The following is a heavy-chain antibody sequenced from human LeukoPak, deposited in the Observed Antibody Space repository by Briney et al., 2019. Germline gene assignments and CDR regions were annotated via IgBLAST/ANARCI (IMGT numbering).Heavy chain of an antibody. Sequence: GESLKISCKGSGYSFNSYYIGWVRQMPGKGLEWMGSIYPGDPGTRYSPSFEGQVTISLDRSITTAYLQWSSLKASDTAMYYCARGVDFWSGSPYFDFWGQGSLVTVS. J-gene: IGHJ4*02. D-gene: IGHD3-3*01. CDR3: ARGVDFWSGSPYFDF. CDR1: GYSFNSYY. V-gene: IGHV5-51*01. CDR2: IYPGDPGT.